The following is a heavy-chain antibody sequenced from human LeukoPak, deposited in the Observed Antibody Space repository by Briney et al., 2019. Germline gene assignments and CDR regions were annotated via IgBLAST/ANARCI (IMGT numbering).Heavy chain of an antibody. CDR3: ARDPHGGYPDY. Sequence: ASVKVSCKASGYTFTNYGISWVRQAPGQGLEWMGWISLYNGNTNYAQELQGRVTMTTDTSTSTAYMELRSLRSDDTAVYYCARDPHGGYPDYWGQGTLVTVSS. J-gene: IGHJ4*02. D-gene: IGHD4-23*01. CDR1: GYTFTNYG. CDR2: ISLYNGNT. V-gene: IGHV1-18*01.